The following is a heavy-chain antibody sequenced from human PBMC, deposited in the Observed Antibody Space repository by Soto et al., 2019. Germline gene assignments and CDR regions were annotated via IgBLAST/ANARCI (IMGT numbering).Heavy chain of an antibody. V-gene: IGHV3-30-3*01. J-gene: IGHJ4*02. Sequence: PGGSLRLSCAASGFTFSSYAMHWVRQAPGKGLEWVAVISYDGSNKYYADSVKGRFTISRDNSKNTLYLQMNSLRAEDTAVYYCARANPGIAVDGIPENFEYWGQGTLVTVSS. D-gene: IGHD6-19*01. CDR2: ISYDGSNK. CDR1: GFTFSSYA. CDR3: ARANPGIAVDGIPENFEY.